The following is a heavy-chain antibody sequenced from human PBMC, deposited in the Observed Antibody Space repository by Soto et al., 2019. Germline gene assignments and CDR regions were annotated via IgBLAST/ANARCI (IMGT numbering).Heavy chain of an antibody. V-gene: IGHV4-34*01. CDR3: ARAYSSSWYGGADY. D-gene: IGHD6-13*01. CDR2: INHSGST. J-gene: IGHJ4*02. CDR1: GGSFSGYY. Sequence: QVQLQQWGAGLLKPSETLSLTCAVYGGSFSGYYWSWIRQPPGKGLEWIGEINHSGSTNYNPSLKSRVTISVDTSKSQFSLKLSSVTAADTAVYYCARAYSSSWYGGADYWGQGTLVTVSS.